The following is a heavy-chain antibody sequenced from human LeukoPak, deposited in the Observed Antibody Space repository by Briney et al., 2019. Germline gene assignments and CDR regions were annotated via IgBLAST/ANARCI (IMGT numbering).Heavy chain of an antibody. CDR1: GGSISTTIYH. J-gene: IGHJ4*02. D-gene: IGHD2/OR15-2a*01. CDR3: AIYANSAAVY. CDR2: AYYTGTT. V-gene: IGHV4-39*01. Sequence: PSETLSLTCIVSGGSISTTIYHGGWIRQPPGKGLEWIGTAYYTGTTYYNPSLKSRVTISVDTSKNQFSLTLHSVTAADTAVYYCAIYANSAAVYWGQGALVTVSS.